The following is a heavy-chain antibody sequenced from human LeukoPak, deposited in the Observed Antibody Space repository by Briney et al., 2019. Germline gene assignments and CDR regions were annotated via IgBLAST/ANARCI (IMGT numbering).Heavy chain of an antibody. D-gene: IGHD6-13*01. Sequence: PGGSLRLSCAASGFTFSSYGMSWVRQAPGKGLEWVSAISGSGGSTYYADSVKGRFTISRDNSKNTLYLQMNSLRAEDTAVYYCAKEARLYSSSGSDFDYWGQGTLVTVSS. J-gene: IGHJ4*02. CDR1: GFTFSSYG. V-gene: IGHV3-23*01. CDR3: AKEARLYSSSGSDFDY. CDR2: ISGSGGST.